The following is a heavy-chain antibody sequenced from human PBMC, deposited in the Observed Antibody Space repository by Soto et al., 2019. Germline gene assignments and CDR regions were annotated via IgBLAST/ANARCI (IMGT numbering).Heavy chain of an antibody. J-gene: IGHJ4*02. CDR2: ISGSGTGT. D-gene: IGHD2-2*01. V-gene: IGHV3-23*01. CDR1: AFSFSNYA. CDR3: AKGSGVVPAAIFDY. Sequence: GGSLRLSCAASAFSFSNYAMTWVRQAPGKGLEWVSVISGSGTGTFYADSVKGRFTISRDNSENTLFLQMNSLRADDTAIYYCAKGSGVVPAAIFDYWGQGTPVTVSS.